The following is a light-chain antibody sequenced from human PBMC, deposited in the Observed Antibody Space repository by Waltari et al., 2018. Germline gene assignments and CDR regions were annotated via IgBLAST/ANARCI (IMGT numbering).Light chain of an antibody. V-gene: IGKV1-39*01. J-gene: IGKJ4*01. CDR1: QSMSSY. CDR2: AAS. Sequence: DIQMTQSPSSLSASVGDRVTITCRASQSMSSYLNWYQQKPGKATKLLFYAASSLQSGVPSRFSGSGSGTDFTLTISSLQPEDFATYYCQQSYSTPPLTFGGGTKVEIK. CDR3: QQSYSTPPLT.